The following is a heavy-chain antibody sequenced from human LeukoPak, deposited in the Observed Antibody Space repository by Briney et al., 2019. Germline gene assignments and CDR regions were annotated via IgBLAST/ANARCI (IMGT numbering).Heavy chain of an antibody. D-gene: IGHD6-25*01. CDR1: GGSFSGHY. CDR3: ARARGTEAIDS. CDR2: INHDRRT. V-gene: IGHV4-34*01. J-gene: IGHJ4*02. Sequence: PSETLSLTCAVYGGSFSGHYWTWLRQPPGKGREWIGEINHDRRTNYNPSLKSRVTISVDTSKNQFSLKMRSVTAADTAVYYCARARGTEAIDSWGQGTLVTVSS.